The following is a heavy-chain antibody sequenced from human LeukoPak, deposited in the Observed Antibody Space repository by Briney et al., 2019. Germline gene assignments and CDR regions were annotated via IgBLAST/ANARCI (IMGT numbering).Heavy chain of an antibody. CDR2: IYWDDDK. D-gene: IGHD6-19*01. V-gene: IGHV2-5*02. CDR1: GFSLSTSGVG. CDR3: AHVGSGWPSYWYFDL. J-gene: IGHJ2*01. Sequence: SGPTLVKPTQTLTLTCTFSGFSLSTSGVGVGWICQPPGKALEWLALIYWDDDKRYSPSLKSRLTITKDTSKNQVVLTMTNMDPVDTATYYCAHVGSGWPSYWYFDLWGRGTLVTVSS.